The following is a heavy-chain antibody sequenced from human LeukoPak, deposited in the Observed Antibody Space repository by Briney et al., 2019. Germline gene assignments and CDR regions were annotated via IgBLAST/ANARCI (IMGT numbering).Heavy chain of an antibody. V-gene: IGHV3-23*01. CDR3: ARNWNYDD. J-gene: IGHJ4*02. CDR2: IGAGSGTT. Sequence: GGSLRLSCAASGFAFGSYAMTWVRQAPGRGLECVSSIGAGSGTTHYADSVKGRFTISRDNSKNTLYLQMNSLRAEDTAVYYCARNWNYDDWGQGTLVTVSS. D-gene: IGHD1-7*01. CDR1: GFAFGSYA.